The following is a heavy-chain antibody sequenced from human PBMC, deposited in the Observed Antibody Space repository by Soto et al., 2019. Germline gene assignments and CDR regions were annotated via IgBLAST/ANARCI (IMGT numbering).Heavy chain of an antibody. D-gene: IGHD2-2*01. Sequence: EVQLVESGGGLVQPGRSLRLSCAASGFTIDYYAMHWVRQPPGKGLEWVAGVSGNSRLTFYADSVKGRFTLSRDNAKNALYLQTISLRAEDTAFYYCVLGGSAPGAMLYAFDIWGQGTLVTVSS. CDR3: VLGGSAPGAMLYAFDI. V-gene: IGHV3-9*01. CDR2: VSGNSRLT. CDR1: GFTIDYYA. J-gene: IGHJ3*02.